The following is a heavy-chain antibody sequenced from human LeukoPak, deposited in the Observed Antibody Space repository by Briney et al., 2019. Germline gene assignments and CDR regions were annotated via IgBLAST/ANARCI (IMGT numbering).Heavy chain of an antibody. Sequence: SVKVSCKASGGTFSSYTISWVQQAPGQGLEWMGRIIPILGIANYAQKFQGRVTITADKSTSTAYMELSSLRSEDTAVYYCARANSDYYDSSGYYGYAFDIWGQGTMVTVSS. CDR3: ARANSDYYDSSGYYGYAFDI. J-gene: IGHJ3*02. V-gene: IGHV1-69*02. D-gene: IGHD3-22*01. CDR2: IIPILGIA. CDR1: GGTFSSYT.